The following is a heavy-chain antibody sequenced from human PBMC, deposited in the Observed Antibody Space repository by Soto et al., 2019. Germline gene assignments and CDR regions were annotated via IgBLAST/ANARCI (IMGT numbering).Heavy chain of an antibody. Sequence: EVQLLESGGGLVQPGGSLRLSCAASGFTFSSYAMSWVRQAPGKGLEWVSAISGSGGSTYYADSVKGRFTISRDNSKNTMYLQMNSLRAEDTAVYYCAALTAVATQSGWFDPWGQGTLVTVSS. J-gene: IGHJ5*02. CDR1: GFTFSSYA. D-gene: IGHD5-12*01. V-gene: IGHV3-23*01. CDR3: AALTAVATQSGWFDP. CDR2: ISGSGGST.